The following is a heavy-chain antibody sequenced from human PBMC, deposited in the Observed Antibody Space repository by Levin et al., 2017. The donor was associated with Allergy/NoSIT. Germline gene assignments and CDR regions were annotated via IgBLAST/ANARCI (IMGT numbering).Heavy chain of an antibody. CDR1: GYTFTSYW. J-gene: IGHJ2*01. CDR2: IYPGDSDT. Sequence: KVSCKGSGYTFTSYWIGWVRQMPGKGLEWMGIIYPGDSDTRYSPSFQGQVTISADKSISTAYLQWSSLKASDAAMYYCARRQADWYFDLWGRGTLVTVSS. D-gene: IGHD6-13*01. CDR3: ARRQADWYFDL. V-gene: IGHV5-51*01.